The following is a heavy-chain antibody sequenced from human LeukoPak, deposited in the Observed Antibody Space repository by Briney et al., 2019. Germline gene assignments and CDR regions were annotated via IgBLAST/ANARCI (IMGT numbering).Heavy chain of an antibody. CDR3: ARDYDFWSGYYYYYYYGMDV. Sequence: ASVKVSCKASVYTFTSYAMHWVRQAPGQRLEWMGWINAGNGNTKYSQKFQGRVTTTRDTSASTAYMELSSLRSEDTAVYYCARDYDFWSGYYYYYYYGMDVWGQGTTVTVSS. D-gene: IGHD3-3*01. V-gene: IGHV1-3*01. CDR2: INAGNGNT. CDR1: VYTFTSYA. J-gene: IGHJ6*02.